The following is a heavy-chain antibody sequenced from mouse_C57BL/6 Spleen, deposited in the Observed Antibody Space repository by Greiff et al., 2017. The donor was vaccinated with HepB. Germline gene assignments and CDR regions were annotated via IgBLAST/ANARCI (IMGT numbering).Heavy chain of an antibody. Sequence: QVQLQQPGAELVKPGASVKMSCKASGYTFTSYWITWVKQRPGQGLEWIGDIYPGSGSTNYNEKFKSKATLTVDTSSSTAYMQLSSLTSEDSAVYYCARSGTGQVPVDYWGQGTSVTVSS. CDR1: GYTFTSYW. CDR3: ARSGTGQVPVDY. CDR2: IYPGSGST. J-gene: IGHJ4*01. V-gene: IGHV1-55*01. D-gene: IGHD3-2*02.